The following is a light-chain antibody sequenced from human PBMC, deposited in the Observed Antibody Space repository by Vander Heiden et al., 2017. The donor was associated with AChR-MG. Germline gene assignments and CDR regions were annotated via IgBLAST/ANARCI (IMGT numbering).Light chain of an antibody. J-gene: IGKJ4*01. Sequence: EIVLTQSPATLSLSPGERATLSCRASQSVGNYLAWYHEKPGQGPRLLIYDASKRAIGIPARFSGSGYGTDFTLTISSREPDDFGVYYCHQRSDWPPFTFGGGTKVEIK. CDR3: HQRSDWPPFT. CDR2: DAS. CDR1: QSVGNY. V-gene: IGKV3-11*01.